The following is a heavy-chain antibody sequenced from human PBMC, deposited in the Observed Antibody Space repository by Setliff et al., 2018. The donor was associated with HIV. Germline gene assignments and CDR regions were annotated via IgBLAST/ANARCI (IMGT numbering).Heavy chain of an antibody. CDR3: ARLSIPAYYYMDV. V-gene: IGHV1-18*01. Sequence: ASVKVSCKASGYTFTTYGITWVRQAPGQGLEWMGWISTYNGNTNYAQKFQGRVTMTTVTSTSTAYMELGSLRSDDTAVYYCARLSIPAYYYMDVWGKGTTVTVSS. D-gene: IGHD2-21*01. CDR2: ISTYNGNT. CDR1: GYTFTTYG. J-gene: IGHJ6*03.